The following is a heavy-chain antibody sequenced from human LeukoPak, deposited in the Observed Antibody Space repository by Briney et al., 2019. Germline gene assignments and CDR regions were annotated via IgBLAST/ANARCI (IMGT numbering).Heavy chain of an antibody. CDR3: ARLGSSNRYLFDY. CDR2: VYYSGST. J-gene: IGHJ4*02. CDR1: GGSISSSSYY. D-gene: IGHD6-13*01. Sequence: SETLSLTCTVSGGSISSSSYYWGWIRQPPGKGLEWIGSVYYSGSTYYNPSLKSRVTMSVDTSKNQFSLKLSSVTAADTAVYYCARLGSSNRYLFDYWGQGTLVTVSS. V-gene: IGHV4-39*01.